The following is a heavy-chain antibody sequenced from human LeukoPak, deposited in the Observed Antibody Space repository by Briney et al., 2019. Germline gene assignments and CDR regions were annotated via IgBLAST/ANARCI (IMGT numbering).Heavy chain of an antibody. CDR1: GGTFISYA. D-gene: IGHD3-22*01. CDR2: IIPIFGTA. V-gene: IGHV1-69*05. J-gene: IGHJ4*02. CDR3: ARDRYYDSSGYHISEYYFDY. Sequence: SVKVSCKASGGTFISYAISWVRQAPGQGLEWMGGIIPIFGTANYAQKFQGRVTITTDESTSTAYMELSSLRSEDTAVYYCARDRYYDSSGYHISEYYFDYWGQGTLVTVSS.